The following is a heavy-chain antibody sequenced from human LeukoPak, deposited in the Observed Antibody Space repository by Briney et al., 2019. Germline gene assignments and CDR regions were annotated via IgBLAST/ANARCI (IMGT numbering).Heavy chain of an antibody. CDR2: ISGSTTDI. D-gene: IGHD1-14*01. Sequence: GGSLRLSCAASGFTFSNAWMSWVRQAPGKGLEWVSYISGSTTDIYYADSVKGRFTISRDNAKRSVYLQMNSLGVEDTAVYYCARDRGNQRGYYYYMDVWGKGTTVTVSS. V-gene: IGHV3-21*01. J-gene: IGHJ6*03. CDR3: ARDRGNQRGYYYYMDV. CDR1: GFTFSNAW.